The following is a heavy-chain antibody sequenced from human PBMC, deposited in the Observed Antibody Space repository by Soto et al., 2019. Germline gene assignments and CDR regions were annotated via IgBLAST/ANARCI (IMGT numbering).Heavy chain of an antibody. D-gene: IGHD6-19*01. CDR2: IKSKTDGGTT. Sequence: EVQLVESGGGLVKPGGSLRLSCAASGFTFSNAWMSWVRQAPGKGLEWVGRIKSKTDGGTTDYAAPVKGRFTISRDDSKNTLYLQMNSLKTEDTAVYYCTTGYSSGWYDYYYYYGMDVWAQGTTVTVSS. J-gene: IGHJ6*02. V-gene: IGHV3-15*01. CDR1: GFTFSNAW. CDR3: TTGYSSGWYDYYYYYGMDV.